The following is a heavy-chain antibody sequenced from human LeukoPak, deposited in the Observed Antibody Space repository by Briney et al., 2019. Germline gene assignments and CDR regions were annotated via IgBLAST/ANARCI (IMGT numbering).Heavy chain of an antibody. CDR3: ARALTTLTYEGY. CDR2: ISGSNSYI. CDR1: GFTFSSYT. Sequence: GGSLRLSCAASGFTFSSYTMHWIRQAPGKGLEWVSSISGSNSYIFYADSVKGRFTVSRDNAKDSLYLQMNSLRAEDTAVYYCARALTTLTYEGYWGQGTLVAVSS. V-gene: IGHV3-21*01. J-gene: IGHJ4*02. D-gene: IGHD1-1*01.